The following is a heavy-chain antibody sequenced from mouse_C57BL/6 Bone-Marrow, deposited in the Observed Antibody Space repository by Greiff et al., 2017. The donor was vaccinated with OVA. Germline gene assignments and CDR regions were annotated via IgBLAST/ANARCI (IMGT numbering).Heavy chain of an antibody. CDR2: ISDGGSYT. CDR3: ARNWDGYFDV. D-gene: IGHD4-1*01. J-gene: IGHJ1*03. Sequence: EVKLMESGGGLVKPGGSLKLSCAASGFTFSSYAMSWVRQTPEKRLEWVATISDGGSYTYYPDNVKGRFTISRDNAKNNLYLQMSHLKSEDTAMYYYARNWDGYFDVWGTGTTVTVSS. CDR1: GFTFSSYA. V-gene: IGHV5-4*03.